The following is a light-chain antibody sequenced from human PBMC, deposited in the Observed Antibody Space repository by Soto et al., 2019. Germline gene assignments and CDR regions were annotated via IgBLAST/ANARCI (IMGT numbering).Light chain of an antibody. CDR3: HTYNSYSLHT. J-gene: IGKJ2*01. V-gene: IGKV1-5*01. Sequence: IQMTQSPSTLSASVGDRVTITCRASQSISSWLAWYQQKPGKAPKLLIYDASSLESGVPSRFSGRGSGTEFTLTISSLQPDDCATYYCHTYNSYSLHTFGQGTKVDIK. CDR2: DAS. CDR1: QSISSW.